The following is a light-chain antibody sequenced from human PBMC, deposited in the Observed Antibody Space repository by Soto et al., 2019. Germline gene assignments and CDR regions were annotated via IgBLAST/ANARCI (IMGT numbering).Light chain of an antibody. Sequence: PATLSLAPGGRATLSCRASQSVSSYLAWYQQKPGQAPRLLIYDASNRATGIPARFSGSGSGTDFTLTISSLEPEDFAVYYCQQRSNWPITFGQGTRLEIK. CDR1: QSVSSY. V-gene: IGKV3-11*01. CDR3: QQRSNWPIT. J-gene: IGKJ5*01. CDR2: DAS.